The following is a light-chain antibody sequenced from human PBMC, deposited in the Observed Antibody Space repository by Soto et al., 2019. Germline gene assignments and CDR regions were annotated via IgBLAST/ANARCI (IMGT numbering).Light chain of an antibody. CDR3: QQRNNWPPIT. V-gene: IGKV3-11*01. J-gene: IGKJ5*01. CDR2: DAS. Sequence: EIVLTQSPVTLSLSPGERATLSCRASQSVSSYLAWYQQRPGQAPRLLIYDASNRATGIPARFSGSGSGTDFTPTIDNLEPEDFAIYYCQQRNNWPPITFGQGTRLEIK. CDR1: QSVSSY.